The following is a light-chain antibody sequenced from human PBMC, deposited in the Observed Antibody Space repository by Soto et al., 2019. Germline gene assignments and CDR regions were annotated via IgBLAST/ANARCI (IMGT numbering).Light chain of an antibody. CDR3: SSFAPSYRVI. CDR1: SSDIGSYNA. CDR2: DVF. V-gene: IGLV2-11*01. Sequence: QSVLTQPRSVSGSPGHSVTISCFGTSSDIGSYNAVSWYQQHPGKAPKLIIFDVFERPSGVPDRFSGSKSGNSASLTISWLQAEDESDYYCSSFAPSYRVIFGGGTQLTVL. J-gene: IGLJ2*01.